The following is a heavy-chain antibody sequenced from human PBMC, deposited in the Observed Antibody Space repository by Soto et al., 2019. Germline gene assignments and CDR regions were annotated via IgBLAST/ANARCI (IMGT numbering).Heavy chain of an antibody. CDR2: IFWNDER. V-gene: IGHV2-26*01. D-gene: IGHD1-26*01. J-gene: IGHJ4*02. CDR1: GFSLSKARMG. CDR3: ARALREGLPIYYFDS. Sequence: QVTLKESGPVLVKPTETLTLTCTVSGFSLSKARMGVSWIRQPPGKALEWLAHIFWNDERSYNTSLKSRLTISRDTSKSQVVLTMTNVDPVDPGTYSCARALREGLPIYYFDSWGQGTLVTVSS.